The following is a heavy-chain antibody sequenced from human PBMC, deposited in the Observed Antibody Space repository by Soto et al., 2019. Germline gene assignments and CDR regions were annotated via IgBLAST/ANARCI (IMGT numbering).Heavy chain of an antibody. V-gene: IGHV5-51*01. J-gene: IGHJ3*02. D-gene: IGHD6-13*01. CDR3: ARHLGAAAGTGAFDI. Sequence: GESLKISCKGYGYSLISHWIGWVRQMPGKGLEWMGIIYPGDSDTRYSPSFQGQVTISADKSISTAYLQWSSLKASDTAMYYCARHLGAAAGTGAFDIWGQGTMVTVSS. CDR2: IYPGDSDT. CDR1: GYSLISHW.